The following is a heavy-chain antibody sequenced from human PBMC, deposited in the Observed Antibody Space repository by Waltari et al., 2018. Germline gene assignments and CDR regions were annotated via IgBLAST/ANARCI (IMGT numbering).Heavy chain of an antibody. CDR1: GFTFSSYD. Sequence: EVQLVESGGGLVQPGGSLRLSCAASGFTFSSYDMHWVRQATGKGLELGSASGTAGETYFPGSVKGRFTISRENAKNSLYLQRNSLRAGDTAVYYCARRAAGPYYYGMDIWGQGTTVTVSS. V-gene: IGHV3-13*01. CDR3: ARRAAGPYYYGMDI. J-gene: IGHJ6*02. D-gene: IGHD6-13*01. CDR2: SGTAGET.